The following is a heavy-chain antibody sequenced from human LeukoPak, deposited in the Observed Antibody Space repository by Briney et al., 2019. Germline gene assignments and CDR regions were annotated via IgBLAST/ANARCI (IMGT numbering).Heavy chain of an antibody. CDR3: ARRAGAYSHPYDY. V-gene: IGHV3-53*01. D-gene: IGHD4/OR15-4a*01. J-gene: IGHJ4*02. CDR2: IYSGTI. Sequence: GGSLRLSCAASESIVSSNSMSWVRQAPGKGLEWVSFIYSGTIHYSDSVKGRFTISRDNSKNTLYLQMNSLRAEDTAVYYCARRAGAYSHPYDYWGQGTLVTVSS. CDR1: ESIVSSNS.